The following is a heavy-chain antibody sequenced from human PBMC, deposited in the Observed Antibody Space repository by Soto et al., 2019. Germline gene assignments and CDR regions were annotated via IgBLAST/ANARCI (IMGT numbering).Heavy chain of an antibody. Sequence: EVQLVESGGGLVQPGGSLRLSCAASGFTFSSYAMHWVRQAPGKGLEYVSAISSYGGSTYYANSVKGRFTISRDNSKNTLYLQMGSLRAEDMAVYYCARDPDSSGHYYFDYWGQGTLVTVSS. CDR2: ISSYGGST. CDR3: ARDPDSSGHYYFDY. CDR1: GFTFSSYA. V-gene: IGHV3-64*01. D-gene: IGHD3-22*01. J-gene: IGHJ4*02.